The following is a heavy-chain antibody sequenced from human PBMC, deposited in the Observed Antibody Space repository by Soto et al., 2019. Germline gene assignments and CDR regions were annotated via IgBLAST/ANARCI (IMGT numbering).Heavy chain of an antibody. J-gene: IGHJ6*02. CDR3: ARGRPMGSSWYTYGMDV. CDR1: GGSISSYY. V-gene: IGHV4-59*01. CDR2: IYYSGST. D-gene: IGHD6-13*01. Sequence: SVTLSVTCTVSGGSISSYYWSGIGQPPGKGLEWVGYIYYSGSTNYNPSLKRRVTISVDTSKNQFSLKLSSVPAADTAVYYCARGRPMGSSWYTYGMDVSGQGTTVTVS.